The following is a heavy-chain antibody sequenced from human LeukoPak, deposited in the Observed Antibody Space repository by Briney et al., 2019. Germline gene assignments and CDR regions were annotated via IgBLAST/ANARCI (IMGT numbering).Heavy chain of an antibody. CDR1: GYSFTSYW. CDR2: IYPGDSDT. Sequence: GESLKISCKGSGYSFTSYWIGWVRQMPGKGPEWMGIIYPGDSDTRYSPSFQGQVTISADKSISTAYLQWSSLKASDTAMYYCARRGSYSSSWYGYYFDYWGQGTLVTVSS. CDR3: ARRGSYSSSWYGYYFDY. J-gene: IGHJ4*02. D-gene: IGHD6-13*01. V-gene: IGHV5-51*01.